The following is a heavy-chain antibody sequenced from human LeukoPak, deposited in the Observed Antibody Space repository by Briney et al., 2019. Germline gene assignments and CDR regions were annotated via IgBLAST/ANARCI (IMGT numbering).Heavy chain of an antibody. D-gene: IGHD6-19*01. Sequence: GASVKVSCKASGYTFTSYGISWVRQAPGQGLEWMGWISAYNGATNYAQKLQGRVTMTTDTSANTAYMELRSLTSDDTAVYYCARSPSSSGWYAGYWGLGTLVTVSS. CDR2: ISAYNGAT. J-gene: IGHJ4*02. CDR1: GYTFTSYG. V-gene: IGHV1-18*01. CDR3: ARSPSSSGWYAGY.